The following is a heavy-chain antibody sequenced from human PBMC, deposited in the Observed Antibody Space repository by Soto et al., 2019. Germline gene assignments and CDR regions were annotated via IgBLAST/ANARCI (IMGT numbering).Heavy chain of an antibody. CDR2: IYTSGST. V-gene: IGHV4-4*07. J-gene: IGHJ5*02. Sequence: SETLSLSCTVSGGSISSYYWSWIRQPAGKGLEWIGRIYTSGSTNYNPSLKSRVTMSVDTSKNHFSLKMSYVTAADKDVYYCARDSETSYYDFWSGYQHFPGVWFDTWGQGTLCTVS. D-gene: IGHD3-3*01. CDR1: GGSISSYY. CDR3: ARDSETSYYDFWSGYQHFPGVWFDT.